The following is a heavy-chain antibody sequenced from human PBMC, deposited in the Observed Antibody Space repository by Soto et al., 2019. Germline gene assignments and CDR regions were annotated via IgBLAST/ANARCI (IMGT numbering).Heavy chain of an antibody. Sequence: PSETLSLTCAVFGGSFSDSYWSWIRQSPGKGLEWIGEITSSGSTYYNPSLKSRVTISGDTSKKQFSLEVKSVTAADTAVYYCARGRPAIATRWFDPWGQGTLVTVSS. CDR2: ITSSGST. J-gene: IGHJ5*02. CDR1: GGSFSDSY. CDR3: ARGRPAIATRWFDP. D-gene: IGHD1-1*01. V-gene: IGHV4-34*01.